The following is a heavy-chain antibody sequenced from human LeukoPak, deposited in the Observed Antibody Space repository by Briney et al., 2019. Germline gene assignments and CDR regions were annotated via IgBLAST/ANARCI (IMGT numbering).Heavy chain of an antibody. D-gene: IGHD4-17*01. J-gene: IGHJ6*03. V-gene: IGHV5-51*01. CDR2: IYPGDSDT. CDR3: ARHGSYYGDYRYYYYMDV. CDR1: GYSFTSYW. Sequence: GESLKISCKGSGYSFTSYWIGWVRQMPGKGLEWMGIIYPGDSDTRYSPSFQGQVTISADKSISTAYLQRSSLKASDTAMYYCARHGSYYGDYRYYYYMDVWGKGTTVTVSS.